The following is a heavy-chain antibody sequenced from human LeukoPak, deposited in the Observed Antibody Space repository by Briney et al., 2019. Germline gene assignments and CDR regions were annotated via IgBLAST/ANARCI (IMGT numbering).Heavy chain of an antibody. CDR2: IRQDGSTM. D-gene: IGHD3-10*01. V-gene: IGHV3-7*01. J-gene: IGHJ4*02. CDR3: VRDRGFGANDY. Sequence: PGGSLRLSCAASGFTFSSYWMSWVRQAPGKGLEWVANIRQDGSTMSYVDSVRGRFTISRDNAKNPLYLQMSSLGADDTAVYYCVRDRGFGANDYWGQGTLVTVSS. CDR1: GFTFSSYW.